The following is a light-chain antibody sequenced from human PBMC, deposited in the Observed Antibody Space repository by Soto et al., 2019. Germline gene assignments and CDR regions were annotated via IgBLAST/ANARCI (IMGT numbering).Light chain of an antibody. CDR1: QSINNNY. V-gene: IGKV3D-20*01. Sequence: EIVLTQSPATLSLSPGERATLSCGASQSINNNYLACQQQKPGLAPRLLIYDASTRPAGIPDRFSGSGSGTDFTLTTSRLEPEDFAVYDAQQFDNLLTFGGGTKVEIK. J-gene: IGKJ4*01. CDR2: DAS. CDR3: QQFDNLLT.